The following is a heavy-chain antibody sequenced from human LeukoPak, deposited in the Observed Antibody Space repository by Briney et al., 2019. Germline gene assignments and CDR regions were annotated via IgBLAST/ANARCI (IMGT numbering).Heavy chain of an antibody. D-gene: IGHD2-15*01. J-gene: IGHJ3*02. CDR3: AKRRCSGGSCYDHGFDI. CDR1: GFTFSSHG. CDR2: IRYDGNYE. V-gene: IGHV3-30*02. Sequence: PGGSLRLSCAASGFTFSSHGMHWVRQAPGEGLEWVAFIRYDGNYENYADFVKGRFTTSRDNSKNTLYLQMNSLRTEDTAVYYCAKRRCSGGSCYDHGFDIWGQGTVVTVSS.